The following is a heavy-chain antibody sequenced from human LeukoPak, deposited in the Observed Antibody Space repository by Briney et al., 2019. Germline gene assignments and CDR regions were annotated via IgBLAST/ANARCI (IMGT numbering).Heavy chain of an antibody. CDR3: ATRIAVAKWDAFDI. J-gene: IGHJ3*02. CDR2: IYSGGST. V-gene: IGHV3-53*01. CDR1: GFTVSSNY. Sequence: PGGSLRLSCGASGFTVSSNYMSWVRQAPGKGLEWVSVIYSGGSTYYADSVKGRFTISRDNSKNTLYLQMNSLRAEDTAVYYCATRIAVAKWDAFDIWGQGTMVTVSS. D-gene: IGHD6-19*01.